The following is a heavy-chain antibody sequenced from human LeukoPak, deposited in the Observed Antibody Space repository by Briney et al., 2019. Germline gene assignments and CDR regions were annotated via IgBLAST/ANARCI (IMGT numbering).Heavy chain of an antibody. CDR2: INEDGSDK. J-gene: IGHJ4*02. CDR3: ATWSNAWEFDY. D-gene: IGHD1-26*01. V-gene: IGHV3-7*05. CDR1: GFTFSSSW. Sequence: GGSLRLSCAASGFTFSSSWMTWFRQAPGKGLEWVAHINEDGSDKHYVDSVTGRFSISRDNTKNSLYLQMSSLRAEDTAVYYCATWSNAWEFDYWGQGTLVSVSS.